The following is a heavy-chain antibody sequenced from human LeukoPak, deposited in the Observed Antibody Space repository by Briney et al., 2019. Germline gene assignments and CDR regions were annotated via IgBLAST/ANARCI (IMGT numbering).Heavy chain of an antibody. CDR3: AKGRGYGDYGSTFEY. Sequence: GGSLRLSCAASGFTFSSYSMNWVRQAPGKGLEWVSVISGSGGRTYYIDSVKGRFTISRDNSKNTLYLQMNSLRDDDTAVYYCAKGRGYGDYGSTFEYWGQGTLATVSS. CDR2: ISGSGGRT. CDR1: GFTFSSYS. D-gene: IGHD4-17*01. J-gene: IGHJ4*02. V-gene: IGHV3-23*01.